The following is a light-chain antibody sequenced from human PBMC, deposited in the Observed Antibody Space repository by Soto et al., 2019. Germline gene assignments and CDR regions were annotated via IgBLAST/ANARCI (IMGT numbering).Light chain of an antibody. J-gene: IGLJ1*01. CDR3: SSYTSSTTFV. CDR1: SSDVGGYNY. Sequence: QSVLTHPASVSWSPGQSITISCTGTSSDVGGYNYVSWYQQHPGKAPKLMISDVTDRPSGVSNRFSGSKSGNTASLTISGLQAEDEAEYYCSSYTSSTTFVFGTGTKVTVL. CDR2: DVT. V-gene: IGLV2-14*03.